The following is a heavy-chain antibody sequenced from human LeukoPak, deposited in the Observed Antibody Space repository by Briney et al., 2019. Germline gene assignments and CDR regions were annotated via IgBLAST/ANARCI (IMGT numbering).Heavy chain of an antibody. D-gene: IGHD3-3*01. Sequence: GGSLRLSCAASGFTFSSYAMSWVRQAPWKGLEWVSAISGSGGSTYYADSVKGRFTISRDNSKNTLYLQMNSLRAEDTAVYYCAKDPDYDFWSGYYQYWGQGTLVTVSS. CDR1: GFTFSSYA. CDR3: AKDPDYDFWSGYYQY. J-gene: IGHJ4*02. CDR2: ISGSGGST. V-gene: IGHV3-23*01.